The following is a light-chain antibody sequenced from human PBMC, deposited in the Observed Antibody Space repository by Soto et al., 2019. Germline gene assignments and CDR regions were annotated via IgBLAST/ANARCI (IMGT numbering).Light chain of an antibody. V-gene: IGKV1-5*03. CDR2: KAS. CDR3: QQYESFPRA. Sequence: DIQMTQSPSTLSASVGDRVTITCRASQSINNYLAWYQQKPGKAPKLFIYKASTLESGVPSRFSGSGSGTEFTLSISSLQPDDLATYFCQQYESFPRAFGQGTKVEIK. CDR1: QSINNY. J-gene: IGKJ1*01.